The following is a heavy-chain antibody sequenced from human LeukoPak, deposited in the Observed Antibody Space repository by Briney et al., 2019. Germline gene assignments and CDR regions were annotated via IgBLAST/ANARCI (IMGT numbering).Heavy chain of an antibody. V-gene: IGHV4-61*02. CDR1: GGSISSGSYY. CDR3: ARATSSPYYYYMDV. J-gene: IGHJ6*03. CDR2: IYTSGST. Sequence: PSETLSLTCTVSGGSISSGSYYWSWIRQPAGKGLEWIGRIYTSGSTNYNPSLKSRVTISVDTSKNQFSLKLSSVTAADTAVYYCARATSSPYYYYMDVWGKGTTVTVSS. D-gene: IGHD2-2*01.